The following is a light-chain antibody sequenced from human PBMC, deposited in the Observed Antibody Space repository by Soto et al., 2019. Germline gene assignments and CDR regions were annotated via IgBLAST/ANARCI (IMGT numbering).Light chain of an antibody. V-gene: IGKV3-15*01. CDR1: QSVDIN. CDR3: QQYRNSPRT. Sequence: ILLTPSPGTLSVTPGDRVTLSCRASQSVDINLAWYQQRAGQAPRLLVYGASTKATDMPGRFSGRGSGTEFTLTINNLQSEDFAVYYCQQYRNSPRTFGQGTKFDIK. CDR2: GAS. J-gene: IGKJ1*01.